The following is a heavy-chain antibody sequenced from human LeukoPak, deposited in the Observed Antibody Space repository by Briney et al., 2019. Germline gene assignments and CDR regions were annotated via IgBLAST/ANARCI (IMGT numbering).Heavy chain of an antibody. Sequence: PGASVKVSCTASGYTFTSYYMHWVRQAPGQGLEWMGIINPSGGSTSYAQKFQGRVTMTRDTSTSTVYMELSSLRFEDTAVYYCARDAGWLQFDYWGQGTLVTVSS. CDR2: INPSGGST. CDR3: ARDAGWLQFDY. J-gene: IGHJ4*02. CDR1: GYTFTSYY. D-gene: IGHD5-24*01. V-gene: IGHV1-46*01.